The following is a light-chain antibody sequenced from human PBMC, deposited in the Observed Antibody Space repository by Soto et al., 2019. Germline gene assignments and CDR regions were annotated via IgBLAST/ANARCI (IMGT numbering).Light chain of an antibody. CDR3: QQYNNRWT. CDR1: QSVSNN. V-gene: IGKV3-15*01. Sequence: EIMMTQSPATLSVSPGERATLSCRASQSVSNNLAWYQKKPGQAPRLLIYGASTRATGILARFSGSGSGTEFTLTISSLQSEDFALYYCQQYNNRWTFGQGTRVEIK. CDR2: GAS. J-gene: IGKJ1*01.